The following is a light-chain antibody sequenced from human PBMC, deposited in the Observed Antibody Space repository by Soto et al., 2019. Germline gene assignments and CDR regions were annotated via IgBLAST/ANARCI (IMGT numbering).Light chain of an antibody. J-gene: IGKJ1*01. Sequence: DVQMTQYTSTLAASVGDRVTMSCRASENIKNWLAWYQQTPGKAPKVLISDASRLETGVPSRFSGSGYGTDFTLTITSLQTDDFGTYHCQQYDVHPKTFGQGTKVDIK. V-gene: IGKV1-5*01. CDR2: DAS. CDR1: ENIKNW. CDR3: QQYDVHPKT.